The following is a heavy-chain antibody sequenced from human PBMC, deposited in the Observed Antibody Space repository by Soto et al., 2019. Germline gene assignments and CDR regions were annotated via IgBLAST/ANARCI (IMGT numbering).Heavy chain of an antibody. D-gene: IGHD6-13*01. J-gene: IGHJ5*02. CDR1: GYTFTSYG. CDR2: NNAANGDT. CDR3: VRRHVSATGIDWFDP. Sequence: ASVKVSCKASGYTFTSYGIHWVRQAPGQRLEWMGWNNAANGDTKYSPKFQGRVTITRDTTASTAYMELSSLRSEDTVFYYCVRRHVSATGIDWFDPWGQGTLVTVSS. V-gene: IGHV1-3*01.